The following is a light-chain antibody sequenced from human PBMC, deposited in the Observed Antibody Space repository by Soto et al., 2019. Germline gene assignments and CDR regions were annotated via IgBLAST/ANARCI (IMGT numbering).Light chain of an antibody. V-gene: IGLV2-8*01. CDR2: EVS. Sequence: QSALTQPPSASGSPGQSVTISCTGTSSDGGGYNYVSWYQQHPGKAPKLMIYEVSKRPSAVPDRFSGSKSDNTASLTVSGLQAEDEADYYFSSYAGSTDDVYGTGTKVTV. CDR3: SSYAGSTDDV. CDR1: SSDGGGYNY. J-gene: IGLJ1*01.